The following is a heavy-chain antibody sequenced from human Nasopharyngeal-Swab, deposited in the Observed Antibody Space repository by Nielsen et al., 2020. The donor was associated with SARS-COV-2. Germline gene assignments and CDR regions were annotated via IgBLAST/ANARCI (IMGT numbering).Heavy chain of an antibody. Sequence: GESLKISCAASGFTFSSYDMHWVRQATGKGLEWVSAIGTAGDTYYPGSVKGRCTISRENAKNSLYLQMNSLRAGDTAVYYCARERTDCSGGSCYSYGMDVWGQGTTVTVSS. CDR1: GFTFSSYD. J-gene: IGHJ6*02. D-gene: IGHD2-15*01. CDR2: IGTAGDT. V-gene: IGHV3-13*01. CDR3: ARERTDCSGGSCYSYGMDV.